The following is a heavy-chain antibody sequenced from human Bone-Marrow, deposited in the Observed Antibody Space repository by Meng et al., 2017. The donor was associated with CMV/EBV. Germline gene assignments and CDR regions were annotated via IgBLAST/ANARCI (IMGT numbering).Heavy chain of an antibody. CDR2: ISCSGGST. CDR1: GFTFSSYA. J-gene: IGHJ6*02. CDR3: AKDLLSCSSTSCYTHHYYYYYGMDV. D-gene: IGHD2-2*02. Sequence: GGSLRLSCAASGFTFSSYAMSWVRQAPGKGPEWVSAISCSGGSTYYADSVKGRFTISRDNSKNTLYLQMNSLRAEDTAVYYCAKDLLSCSSTSCYTHHYYYYYGMDVWGQGTTVTVSS. V-gene: IGHV3-23*01.